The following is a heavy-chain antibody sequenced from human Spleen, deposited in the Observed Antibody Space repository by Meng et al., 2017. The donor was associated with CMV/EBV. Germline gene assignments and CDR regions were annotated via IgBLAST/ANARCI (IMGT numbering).Heavy chain of an antibody. J-gene: IGHJ4*02. CDR2: ISTSGSTK. D-gene: IGHD1-26*01. CDR3: TREDSGSHSFDY. V-gene: IGHV3-48*03. CDR1: GFTFSGFE. Sequence: GESLKISCVASGFTFSGFEVSWVRQAPRKGLEWVAYISTSGSTKDYADSVKGRFTISRDNAKNSLYLQMNRLRAEDTALYYCTREDSGSHSFDYWGQGTLVTVSS.